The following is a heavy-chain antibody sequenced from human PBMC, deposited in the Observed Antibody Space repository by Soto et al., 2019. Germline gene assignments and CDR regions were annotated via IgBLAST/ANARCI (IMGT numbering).Heavy chain of an antibody. CDR1: GYTFTSYA. V-gene: IGHV1-3*01. Sequence: QVPLVQSGAEVKKPGASVKVSCKASGYTFTSYAMHWVRQAPGQRLEWMGWINAGNGNTKYSQKFQGRVTITRDTSASTAYMELSSLRSEDTAVYYCARDLCGSSTSCYVSWFDPWGQGTLVTVSS. D-gene: IGHD2-2*01. J-gene: IGHJ5*02. CDR3: ARDLCGSSTSCYVSWFDP. CDR2: INAGNGNT.